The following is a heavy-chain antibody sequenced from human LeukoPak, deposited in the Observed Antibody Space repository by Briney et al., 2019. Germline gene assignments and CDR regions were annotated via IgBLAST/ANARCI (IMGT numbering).Heavy chain of an antibody. CDR1: GFTFSKYG. V-gene: IGHV3-30*02. J-gene: IGHJ4*02. D-gene: IGHD3-9*01. CDR2: IRYDGSKE. Sequence: GGSLRLSCEVSGFTFSKYGMHWVRQAPGKGLEWVSTIRYDGSKEYYADSVRGRFTISRDNSGNTLFLQMDSLGAEDTAVYFCVRDTITYDIFTGSPDYWGQGTLVIVSS. CDR3: VRDTITYDIFTGSPDY.